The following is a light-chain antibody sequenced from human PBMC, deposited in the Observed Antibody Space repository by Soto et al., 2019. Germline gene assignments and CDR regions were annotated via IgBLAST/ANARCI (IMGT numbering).Light chain of an antibody. CDR1: SSDVGGYNY. V-gene: IGLV2-14*01. CDR2: DVS. CDR3: SSYTSISTLV. Sequence: QSALTQPASVSGSPGQSITISCTGTSSDVGGYNYVSWYQQHPGKAPKLMIYDVSNRPSGVSNRFSGSKSGNTASLTISGLQAEDEADYYCSSYTSISTLVFGGGTKRTVL. J-gene: IGLJ2*01.